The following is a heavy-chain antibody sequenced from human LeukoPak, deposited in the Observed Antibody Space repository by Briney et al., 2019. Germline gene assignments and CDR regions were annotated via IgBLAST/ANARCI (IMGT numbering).Heavy chain of an antibody. CDR1: GFTFSSYA. Sequence: GGSLRLSCAASGFTFSSYAMSWVRQAPGKGLEWVSAISGSGGSTYYADSVKGRFTISRDNAKNSLYLQMNSLRAEDTAVYYCARTATVVTIGAFDIWGQGTMVTVSS. J-gene: IGHJ3*02. D-gene: IGHD4-23*01. V-gene: IGHV3-23*01. CDR2: ISGSGGST. CDR3: ARTATVVTIGAFDI.